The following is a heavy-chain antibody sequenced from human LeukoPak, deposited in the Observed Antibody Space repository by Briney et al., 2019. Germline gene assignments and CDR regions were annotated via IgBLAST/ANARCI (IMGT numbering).Heavy chain of an antibody. Sequence: PGGSLRLSCAASGFTFSSYWMHWVRQAPGKGLVWVSRIDSDGRSTTYADSVKGRFTISRDNAKNTLYLQMNSLRAEDTAMYYCARQYSYDSSGYYPWDYWGQGTLVTVSS. V-gene: IGHV3-74*03. CDR1: GFTFSSYW. J-gene: IGHJ4*02. D-gene: IGHD3-22*01. CDR3: ARQYSYDSSGYYPWDY. CDR2: IDSDGRST.